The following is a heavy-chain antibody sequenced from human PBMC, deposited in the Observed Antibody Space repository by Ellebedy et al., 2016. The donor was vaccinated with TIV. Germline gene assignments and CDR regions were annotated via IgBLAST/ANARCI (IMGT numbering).Heavy chain of an antibody. J-gene: IGHJ4*02. CDR3: AKDPYGGNLLVY. V-gene: IGHV3-53*01. Sequence: GESLKISCAASGFTVSSTYMTWVRQAPGKGLEWVSVIYSGGSTYYAASVKGRFTISRDNSKNTLYLQMNSLRAEDTAVYYCAKDPYGGNLLVYWGQGTLVTVSS. D-gene: IGHD4-23*01. CDR2: IYSGGST. CDR1: GFTVSSTY.